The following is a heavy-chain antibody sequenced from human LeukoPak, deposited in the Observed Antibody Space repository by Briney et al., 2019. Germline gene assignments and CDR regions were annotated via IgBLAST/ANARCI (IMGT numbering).Heavy chain of an antibody. CDR1: GFTFDDYG. J-gene: IGHJ4*02. Sequence: PGGSLRLSCAASGFTFDDYGMSWVRQAPGKGLEWVSGINWNGGSTGYADSVKGRFTISRDNSKSMLYLQMNSLRAEDTAIYYCAKEHKYSSSWYYFDYWGQGTLVTVSS. CDR2: INWNGGST. D-gene: IGHD6-13*01. CDR3: AKEHKYSSSWYYFDY. V-gene: IGHV3-20*04.